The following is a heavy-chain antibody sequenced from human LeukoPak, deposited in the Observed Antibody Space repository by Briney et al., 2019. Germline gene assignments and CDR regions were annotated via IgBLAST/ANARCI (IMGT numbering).Heavy chain of an antibody. CDR3: ARVVQLWLLDEKDY. V-gene: IGHV3-23*01. CDR1: GVTLSSYA. J-gene: IGHJ4*02. Sequence: GGSLRLSCAASGVTLSSYAMSWARQAPGKGLEWVSGISSSGSGGNTYYADSVKGRFTISRDSSKNSLYLQMNSLSAEDTAVYYCARVVQLWLLDEKDYWGQGTLVTVSS. CDR2: ISSSGSGGNT. D-gene: IGHD5-18*01.